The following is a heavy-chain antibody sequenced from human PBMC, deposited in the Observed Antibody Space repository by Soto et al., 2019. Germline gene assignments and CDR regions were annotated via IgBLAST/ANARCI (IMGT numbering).Heavy chain of an antibody. V-gene: IGHV2-70*04. Sequence: SGPTLVNPTQTLTLTCTFSGFSLSTSGMRVSWIRQPPGKALEWLARIDWDDDKFYSTSLKTRLTISKDTSKNRVVLTMTNMDPVDTATYYCARNGATVVNAFDIWGQGTMVTVSS. J-gene: IGHJ3*02. D-gene: IGHD4-17*01. CDR2: IDWDDDK. CDR3: ARNGATVVNAFDI. CDR1: GFSLSTSGMR.